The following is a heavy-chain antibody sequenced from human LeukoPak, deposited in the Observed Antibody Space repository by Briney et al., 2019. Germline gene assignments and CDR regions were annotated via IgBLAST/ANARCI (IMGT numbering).Heavy chain of an antibody. CDR3: ARVVFDWLGVGSYYYYMDV. D-gene: IGHD3-9*01. Sequence: SETLSLTCTVSGGSISSYYWSWIRQPAGKGLEWIGRIYTSGSTNYNPSLKSRVTISVDTSKNQFSLKLSSVTAADTAVYYCARVVFDWLGVGSYYYYMDVWGKGTTVTVSS. V-gene: IGHV4-4*07. CDR1: GGSISSYY. CDR2: IYTSGST. J-gene: IGHJ6*03.